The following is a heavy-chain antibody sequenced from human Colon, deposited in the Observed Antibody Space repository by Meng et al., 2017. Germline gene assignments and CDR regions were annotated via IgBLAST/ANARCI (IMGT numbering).Heavy chain of an antibody. Sequence: QVERKEPGPGLGQPPGTLSLTGAGAVDAIRISNWWSWVRQPPGKRLEWSAEIDHTGNTNYNPSLKSRVTISVDKSKNQFSLKLSFMTAADTAVYYCARVGPGELPNFFDPWGQGTLVTVSS. D-gene: IGHD1-7*01. V-gene: IGHV4-4*03. J-gene: IGHJ5*02. CDR2: IDHTGNT. CDR3: ARVGPGELPNFFDP. CDR1: VDAIRISNW.